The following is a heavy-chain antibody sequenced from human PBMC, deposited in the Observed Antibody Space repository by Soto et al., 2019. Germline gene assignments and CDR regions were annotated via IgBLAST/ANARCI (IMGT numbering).Heavy chain of an antibody. CDR2: ISDSGVTS. D-gene: IGHD1-26*01. CDR3: AKRSRALLTFDY. CDR1: GFIFSNYV. Sequence: EVQMVDSGGGLVQPGGSLRLFCAASGFIFSNYVMSWVHQAPGKGLEWVSSISDSGVTSYYADSVKGRFTISRDNSKNTLYLQMNSPSAEDTVIYYFAKRSRALLTFDYWFQGTLVTVSS. J-gene: IGHJ4*02. V-gene: IGHV3-23*04.